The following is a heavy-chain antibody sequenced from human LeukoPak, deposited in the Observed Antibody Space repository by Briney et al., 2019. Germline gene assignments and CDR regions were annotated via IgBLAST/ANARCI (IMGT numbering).Heavy chain of an antibody. CDR3: ARDIVVVPAAIGNYYYMDV. Sequence: ASVKVSCKASGYTFTSYGISWVRQAPGQGLEWMGWISAYNGNTNYAQKLQGRVTMTTDTSTSTAYMELRSLRSDDTAVYYCARDIVVVPAAIGNYYYMDVWGKGTTVTVSS. J-gene: IGHJ6*03. CDR2: ISAYNGNT. D-gene: IGHD2-2*02. V-gene: IGHV1-18*01. CDR1: GYTFTSYG.